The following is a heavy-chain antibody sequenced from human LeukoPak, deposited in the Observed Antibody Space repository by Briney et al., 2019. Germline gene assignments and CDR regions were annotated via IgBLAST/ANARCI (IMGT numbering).Heavy chain of an antibody. CDR1: GFTFSNYA. J-gene: IGHJ3*02. CDR2: IYSGGST. Sequence: GGSLRLSCAASGFTFSNYAMSWVRQAPGKGLEWVSVIYSGGSTYYADSVKGRFTISRDNSKNTLYLQMNSLRAEDTAVYYCARGSYGADAFDIWGQGTMVTVSS. CDR3: ARGSYGADAFDI. V-gene: IGHV3-66*01. D-gene: IGHD4/OR15-4a*01.